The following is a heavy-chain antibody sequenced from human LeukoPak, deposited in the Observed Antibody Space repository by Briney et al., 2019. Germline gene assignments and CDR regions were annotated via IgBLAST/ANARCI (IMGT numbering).Heavy chain of an antibody. D-gene: IGHD2-2*01. V-gene: IGHV4-39*07. CDR3: ARGVSWGYCSSTSCSYRSWVDY. Sequence: SETLSLTCTVAGGSISYSHYWGWIRQPPGKGLEWIGSLYYSGSTYYNPSLKNRVTISVDTSKNQFSLKLSSVTAADTAVYYCARGVSWGYCSSTSCSYRSWVDYWGQGTLVTVSS. J-gene: IGHJ4*02. CDR1: GGSISYSHY. CDR2: LYYSGST.